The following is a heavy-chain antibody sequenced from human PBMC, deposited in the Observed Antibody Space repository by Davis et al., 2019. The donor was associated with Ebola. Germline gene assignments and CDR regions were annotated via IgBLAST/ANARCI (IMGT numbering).Heavy chain of an antibody. CDR1: GFTFSSYS. D-gene: IGHD2-8*02. V-gene: IGHV3-21*01. CDR3: ARELVVYAITSYGGWYSSRADY. CDR2: ISSSSSYI. J-gene: IGHJ4*02. Sequence: GGSLRLSCAASGFTFSSYSMNWVRQAPGKGLEWVSSISSSSSYIYYADSVKGRFTISRDNAKNSLYLQMNSLRAEDTAVYYCARELVVYAITSYGGWYSSRADYWGQGTLVTVSS.